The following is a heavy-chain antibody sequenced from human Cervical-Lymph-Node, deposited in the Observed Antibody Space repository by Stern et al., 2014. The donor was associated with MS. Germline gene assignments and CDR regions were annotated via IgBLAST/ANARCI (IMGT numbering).Heavy chain of an antibody. CDR3: AKWSVGSGSSS. V-gene: IGHV1-3*04. CDR1: GYTFTNYP. CDR2: INIGNGNT. Sequence: VQLVESGAEVKKPGASVKVSCKASGYTFTNYPLHWVCQAPGQRLEWMGWINIGNGNTKYSQKFQDRVTITSDTSTSTAYMELSSLRPEDTAVYYCAKWSVGSGSSSWGQGTLVTVSS. J-gene: IGHJ5*02. D-gene: IGHD3-10*01.